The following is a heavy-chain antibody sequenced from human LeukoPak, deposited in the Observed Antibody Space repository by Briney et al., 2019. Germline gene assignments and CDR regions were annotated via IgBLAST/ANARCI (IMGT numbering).Heavy chain of an antibody. V-gene: IGHV3-30-3*01. CDR2: ISYDGSNK. D-gene: IGHD4-23*01. J-gene: IGHJ4*02. Sequence: GGSLRLSCAASGFTFSSYAMHWVRQAPGKGLEWVAVISYDGSNKYYADSVKGRFTISRDNSKNTLYLQMNSLRAEDTAVYYCARDLKDLGYGGNSGFDYWGQGTLVTVSS. CDR1: GFTFSSYA. CDR3: ARDLKDLGYGGNSGFDY.